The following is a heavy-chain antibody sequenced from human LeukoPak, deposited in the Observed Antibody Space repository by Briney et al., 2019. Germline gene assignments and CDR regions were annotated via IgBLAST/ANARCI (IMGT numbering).Heavy chain of an antibody. CDR1: GFIFSNYW. V-gene: IGHV3-7*01. D-gene: IGHD3-10*01. CDR2: IKQDGSEK. J-gene: IGHJ6*02. Sequence: GGSLRLSCAASGFIFSNYWMSWVRQAPGKGLEWVANIKQDGSEKYYVDSVKGRFTISRDNAKNSLYLQMNSLRAEDTAVYYCARALWSGPVYYGMDVWGQGTTVTVSS. CDR3: ARALWSGPVYYGMDV.